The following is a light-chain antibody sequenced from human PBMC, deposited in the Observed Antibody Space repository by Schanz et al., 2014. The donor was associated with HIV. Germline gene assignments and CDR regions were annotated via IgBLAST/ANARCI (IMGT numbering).Light chain of an antibody. CDR1: SSDVGGYNH. CDR2: EVT. J-gene: IGLJ3*02. Sequence: QSALTQPASVSGSPGQSLTISCTGTSSDVGGYNHVSWFQQHPGKAPKLIIYEVTKRPSGVSNRFSGSKSGNTASLAISGLQSADEADYYCAAWGDSLDGWVFGGGTKLTVL. CDR3: AAWGDSLDGWV. V-gene: IGLV2-14*01.